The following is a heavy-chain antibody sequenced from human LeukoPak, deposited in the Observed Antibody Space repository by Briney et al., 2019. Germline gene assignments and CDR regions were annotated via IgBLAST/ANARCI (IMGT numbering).Heavy chain of an antibody. Sequence: SVKVSCKASGGTFSSYAISWVRQAPGQGLEWMGGIIPIFGTANYAQKFQGRVTITTDESTSTAYMELSSLRSEDTAVYYCARGQLLTGWYYYYMDVGGKGPRSPSP. CDR1: GGTFSSYA. D-gene: IGHD2-2*01. CDR3: ARGQLLTGWYYYYMDV. CDR2: IIPIFGTA. J-gene: IGHJ6*03. V-gene: IGHV1-69*05.